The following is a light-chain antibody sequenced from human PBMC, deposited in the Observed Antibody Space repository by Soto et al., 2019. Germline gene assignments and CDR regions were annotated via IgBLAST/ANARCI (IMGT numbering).Light chain of an antibody. CDR1: QSIRNW. V-gene: IGKV1-5*01. CDR3: HQYDSYPWT. Sequence: DIQLTQTPSTLSASVGDRITMTCRASQSIRNWLAWYQQQPGKAPKLLIYDASTLPSGVLSRFRGSGSGTEFTLTATSPQTDDFATYYCHQYDSYPWTFGQGTKVEVK. CDR2: DAS. J-gene: IGKJ1*01.